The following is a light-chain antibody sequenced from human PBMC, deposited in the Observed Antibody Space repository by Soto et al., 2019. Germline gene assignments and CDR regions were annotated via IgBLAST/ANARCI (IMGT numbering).Light chain of an antibody. CDR3: NQHYRWPLT. V-gene: IGKV3-11*01. CDR1: QSLNTY. CDR2: DGS. J-gene: IGKJ4*01. Sequence: EIVLTQSPATLSLSQGERATLSCRASQSLNTYLAWYQQKPGQAPRLLIYDGSIRATGIPARFRGSGSATDSATSTISLVPEHYAGDYCNQHYRWPLTFGQGTEVEIK.